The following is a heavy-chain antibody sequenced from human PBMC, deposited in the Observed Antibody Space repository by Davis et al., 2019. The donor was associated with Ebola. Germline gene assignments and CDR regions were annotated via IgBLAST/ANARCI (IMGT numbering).Heavy chain of an antibody. Sequence: GESLKISCAASGFTFSNAWMSWVRQAPGKGLEWVAVISYDGSNKYYADSVKGRFTISRDNSKNTLYLQMNSLRAEDTAVYYCARELGKNDGIDYWGQGTLVTVSS. CDR3: ARELGKNDGIDY. J-gene: IGHJ4*02. CDR1: GFTFSNAW. CDR2: ISYDGSNK. V-gene: IGHV3-30-3*01. D-gene: IGHD1-1*01.